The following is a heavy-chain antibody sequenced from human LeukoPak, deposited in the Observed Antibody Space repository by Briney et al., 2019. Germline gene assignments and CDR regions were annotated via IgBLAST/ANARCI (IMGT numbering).Heavy chain of an antibody. J-gene: IGHJ4*02. CDR2: IYSGGST. Sequence: PGGSLRLSCAASGFTVSSNYMSWVRQAPGKGLEWVSVIYSGGSTYYADSVKGRFTISRDNSKNTLYLQMNSLRAEDTAVYYCARNGNYGAILYYFDYWGQGTLLTVSS. V-gene: IGHV3-53*01. D-gene: IGHD4-17*01. CDR1: GFTVSSNY. CDR3: ARNGNYGAILYYFDY.